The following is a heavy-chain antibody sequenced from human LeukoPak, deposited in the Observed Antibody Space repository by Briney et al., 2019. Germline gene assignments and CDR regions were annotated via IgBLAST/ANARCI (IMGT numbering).Heavy chain of an antibody. Sequence: SVKVSCKASGGTFSSYAISWVRQAPGQGLEWMGRIIPILGIANYAQEFQGRVTITADKSTSTAYMELSSLRSEDTAVYYCARDLGYGDHDAFDIWGQGTMVTVSS. CDR1: GGTFSSYA. V-gene: IGHV1-69*04. CDR2: IIPILGIA. D-gene: IGHD4-17*01. CDR3: ARDLGYGDHDAFDI. J-gene: IGHJ3*02.